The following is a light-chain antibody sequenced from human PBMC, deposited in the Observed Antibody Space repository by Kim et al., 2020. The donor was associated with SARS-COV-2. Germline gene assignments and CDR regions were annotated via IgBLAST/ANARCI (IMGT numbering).Light chain of an antibody. Sequence: SSELTQDPAVSVALGQTVRITCQGDSLINYYANRYQQKPGQGPVLVFFAIHNRPSGIPDRFSGSSSGDTASLTISGAQAEDEADYYCSSRDSRGDHVFGTGTKVTVL. V-gene: IGLV3-19*01. CDR3: SSRDSRGDHV. CDR2: AIH. J-gene: IGLJ1*01. CDR1: SLINYY.